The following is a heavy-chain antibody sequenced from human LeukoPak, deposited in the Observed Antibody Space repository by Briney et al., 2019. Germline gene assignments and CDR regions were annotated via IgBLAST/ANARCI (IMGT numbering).Heavy chain of an antibody. D-gene: IGHD6-13*01. J-gene: IGHJ5*02. CDR2: IYPGDSDT. V-gene: IGHV5-51*01. Sequence: GESLKISCKGSGYSFTSYWIGWVRQMPGKGLEWMGIIYPGDSDTRYSPSFQGQVTISADKSISTAYLQWSSLKASDTAMYYCARRRDSSSWYELSWFDPWAQGTLVTVSS. CDR1: GYSFTSYW. CDR3: ARRRDSSSWYELSWFDP.